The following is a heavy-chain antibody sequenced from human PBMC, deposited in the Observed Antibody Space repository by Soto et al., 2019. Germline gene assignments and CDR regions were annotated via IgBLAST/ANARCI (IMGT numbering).Heavy chain of an antibody. CDR3: ARGGIAAAAPPDY. CDR1: GGSISSGGYY. Sequence: PSETLSLTCTVSGGSISSGGYYWGWIRQHPGKGLEWIGYIYYSGSTYYNPSLKSRVTISVDTSKNQFTLKLSSVTAADTAVYYCARGGIAAAAPPDYWGQGTLVTVSS. J-gene: IGHJ4*02. V-gene: IGHV4-31*03. D-gene: IGHD6-13*01. CDR2: IYYSGST.